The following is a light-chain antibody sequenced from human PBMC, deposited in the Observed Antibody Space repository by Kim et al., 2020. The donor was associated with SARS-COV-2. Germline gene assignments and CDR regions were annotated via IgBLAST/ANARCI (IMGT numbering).Light chain of an antibody. CDR3: QSYDNSLSVAV. J-gene: IGLJ2*01. V-gene: IGLV1-40*01. Sequence: QSVLTQPPSVSGAPGQRVSISCTGSSSNIGAGYEVHWYQQFPGTAPKLLIYTNNNRPSGVPDRFSGCKSGTSASLAITGLQPEDEADYFCQSYDNSLSVAVFGGGTQLTVL. CDR2: TNN. CDR1: SSNIGAGYE.